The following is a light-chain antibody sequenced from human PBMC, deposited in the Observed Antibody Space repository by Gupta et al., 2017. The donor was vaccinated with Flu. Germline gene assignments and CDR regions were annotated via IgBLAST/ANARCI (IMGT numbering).Light chain of an antibody. V-gene: IGKV1-5*03. CDR1: QSISSW. CDR3: QLYNSNSGYR. J-gene: IGKJ2*03. CDR2: KAS. Sequence: EIKMTQSPSTLSASVGGRVTITCRASQSISSWYAWYQQKPGKAPKPLIYKASSLESGGQSRFSGSGSGTEFTLTISSLQPADLSTYYCQLYNSNSGYRFGQGTKLEIK.